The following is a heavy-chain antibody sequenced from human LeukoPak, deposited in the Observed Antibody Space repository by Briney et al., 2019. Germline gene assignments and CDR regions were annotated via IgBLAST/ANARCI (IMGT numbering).Heavy chain of an antibody. J-gene: IGHJ4*02. D-gene: IGHD2-2*01. CDR3: ARAGGIVVVPAARPLDY. Sequence: ASVTVSCTASGYTFTSYAMHWVRQAPGQRLEWMGWINAGNGNTKYSQKFQGRVTITRDTSASTAYMELSSLRSEDTAVYYCARAGGIVVVPAARPLDYWGQGTLVTVSS. CDR2: INAGNGNT. CDR1: GYTFTSYA. V-gene: IGHV1-3*01.